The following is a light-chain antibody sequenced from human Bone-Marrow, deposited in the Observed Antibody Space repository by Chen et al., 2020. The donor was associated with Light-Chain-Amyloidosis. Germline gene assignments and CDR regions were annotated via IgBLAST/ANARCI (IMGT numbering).Light chain of an antibody. J-gene: IGLJ2*01. Sequence: SYELTQPPSVSVSPGQTPRISCSGDDLPTKYAYWYQHKPGQAPVLVIHRDTERPSGISERFYGSSSGTTATLTISGVQAEDEADYHCQSADSSGTYEVIFGGGTKLTVL. CDR3: QSADSSGTYEVI. V-gene: IGLV3-25*03. CDR1: DLPTKY. CDR2: RDT.